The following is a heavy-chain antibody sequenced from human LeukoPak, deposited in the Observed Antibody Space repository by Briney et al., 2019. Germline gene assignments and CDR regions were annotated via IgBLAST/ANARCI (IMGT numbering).Heavy chain of an antibody. Sequence: SETLSLTCAVYGGSFSGYFWSWIRRTPGKGLGWIGEINHSGSTRYNPSLTSRVTISLDTSKNQFSLKLNSVTAADTAVYYCARGPTVEYDILTGYYRFDYWGQGTLVTVSS. CDR3: ARGPTVEYDILTGYYRFDY. CDR2: INHSGST. J-gene: IGHJ4*02. V-gene: IGHV4-34*01. D-gene: IGHD3-9*01. CDR1: GGSFSGYF.